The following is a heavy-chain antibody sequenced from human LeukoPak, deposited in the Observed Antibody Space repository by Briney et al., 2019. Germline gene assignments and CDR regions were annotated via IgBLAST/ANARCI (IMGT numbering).Heavy chain of an antibody. J-gene: IGHJ4*02. D-gene: IGHD2-2*01. CDR1: GFTFSSYA. CDR2: ISYDGSNK. V-gene: IGHV3-30*18. CDR3: AKDQGGIVVVPAAMAY. Sequence: GGSLRLSCAASGFTFSSYAMHWVRQAPGKGLEWVAVISYDGSNKYYADSVKGRFTLSRDNSKNTLYLQMNSLRAEDTAVYYCAKDQGGIVVVPAAMAYWGQGTLVTVSS.